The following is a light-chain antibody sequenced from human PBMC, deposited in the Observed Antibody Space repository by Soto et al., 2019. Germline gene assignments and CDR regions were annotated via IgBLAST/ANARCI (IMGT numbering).Light chain of an antibody. CDR1: QSVSSN. CDR2: GAS. J-gene: IGKJ1*01. Sequence: EIVMTQSPATLSVSPGERATLSCRASQSVSSNLAWFQQKPGQAPGLLIYGASNRATGIPARFSGSGSGTEFTLTISSLQSEDFALYYCQQYNNWPRTFVQGTKVEIK. V-gene: IGKV3-15*01. CDR3: QQYNNWPRT.